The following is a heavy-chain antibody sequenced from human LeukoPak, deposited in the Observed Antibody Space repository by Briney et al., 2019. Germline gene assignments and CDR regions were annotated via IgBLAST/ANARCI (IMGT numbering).Heavy chain of an antibody. Sequence: GGSLRLSCAASGFTFSDYYMSWIRPAPGKGLEWVSYISSSGSTIYYADSVKGRFTISRDNAKNSLYLQMNSLRAEDTAVYYCSRGRSSSWYGAYYFDYWGQGTLVTVSS. CDR3: SRGRSSSWYGAYYFDY. D-gene: IGHD6-13*01. J-gene: IGHJ4*02. CDR1: GFTFSDYY. V-gene: IGHV3-11*04. CDR2: ISSSGSTI.